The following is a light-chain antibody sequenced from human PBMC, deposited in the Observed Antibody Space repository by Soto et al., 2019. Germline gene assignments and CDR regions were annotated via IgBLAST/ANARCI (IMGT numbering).Light chain of an antibody. CDR1: QSVTSDY. CDR3: QQYGSSPYT. J-gene: IGKJ2*01. V-gene: IGKV3-20*01. CDR2: GAS. Sequence: IVLTQSPGTLSLSPGERATLSCRASQSVTSDYLAWYQQKPGQPARLLIYGASNRATAIADRFSGSGSATDFTLTISRVDPEDFAVYYCQQYGSSPYTFGQGTKVDIK.